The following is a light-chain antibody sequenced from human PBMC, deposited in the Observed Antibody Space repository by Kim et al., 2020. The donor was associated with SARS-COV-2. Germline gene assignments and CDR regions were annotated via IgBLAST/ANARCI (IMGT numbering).Light chain of an antibody. J-gene: IGLJ3*02. CDR2: AVS. CDR1: SSDIGDDKY. V-gene: IGLV2-14*04. CDR3: SSYTRSGTLYVV. Sequence: SITISCAGSSSDIGDDKYVSWYQQHPGKAPKLIISAVSDRPSGISNRFSGSKSGNTASLTISRLQAEDEADYYCSSYTRSGTLYVVFGGGTQLTVL.